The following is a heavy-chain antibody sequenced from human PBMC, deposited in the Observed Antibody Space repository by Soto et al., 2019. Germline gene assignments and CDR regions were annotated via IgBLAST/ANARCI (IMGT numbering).Heavy chain of an antibody. CDR1: GYFFTSHY. D-gene: IGHD3-10*01. J-gene: IGHJ4*02. CDR3: AREITYGGGSFSLGL. V-gene: IGHV1-2*06. Sequence: ASVKVSCKTSGYFFTSHYIHWVRLAPGRGLEWMGRINPNNGDTNSPQKFQGRVTMTSDTSISTAYMEMSGLRSDDTALYYCAREITYGGGSFSLGLWGQGTLVTVSS. CDR2: INPNNGDT.